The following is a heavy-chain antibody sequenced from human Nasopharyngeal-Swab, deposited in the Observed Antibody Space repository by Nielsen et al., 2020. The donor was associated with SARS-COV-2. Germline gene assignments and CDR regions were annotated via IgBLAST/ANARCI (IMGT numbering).Heavy chain of an antibody. Sequence: GESLKISCAASGFIFSASAIHWVRQASGKGLEWVGRIGDKDHNYATTYGASVQGRFTISRDDSKNTAFLQMNTLRADDTALYFCTRGLTGHIVQWNPSPYWGQGTLVTVSS. J-gene: IGHJ4*02. D-gene: IGHD1-14*01. CDR2: IGDKDHNYAT. CDR1: GFIFSASA. CDR3: TRGLTGHIVQWNPSPY. V-gene: IGHV3-73*01.